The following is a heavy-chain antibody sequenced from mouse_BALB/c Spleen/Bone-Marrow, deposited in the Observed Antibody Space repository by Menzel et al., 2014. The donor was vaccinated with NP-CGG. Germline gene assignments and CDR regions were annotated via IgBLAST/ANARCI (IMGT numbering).Heavy chain of an antibody. J-gene: IGHJ2*01. CDR1: GFTFSSFG. D-gene: IGHD1-1*01. CDR3: ARSLLLRPDY. Sequence: DVKLVESGGGLVQPGGSRKLSCAASGFTFSSFGMHWVRQAPEKGLEWVAYISSGSSTIYYADTVKGRFTISRDNPKNPLFLQLTSLRSEDTAMYYCARSLLLRPDYWGQRTTLTVSS. CDR2: ISSGSSTI. V-gene: IGHV5-17*02.